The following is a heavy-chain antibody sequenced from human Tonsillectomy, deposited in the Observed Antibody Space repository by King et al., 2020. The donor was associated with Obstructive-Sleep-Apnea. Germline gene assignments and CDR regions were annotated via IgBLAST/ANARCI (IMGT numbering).Heavy chain of an antibody. D-gene: IGHD3-9*01. Sequence: VQLVESGGGLAQPGGSQRLSCAASGFSFSSLGMSWLRQAPGKGLEWVSRIGLSDDEKKDADSVKGRFTISRDNSKNTLHLHMNSLRVEDTAIYFCAKGARLALMDHWGQGTLVTVSS. V-gene: IGHV3-23*04. CDR3: AKGARLALMDH. J-gene: IGHJ4*02. CDR2: IGLSDDEK. CDR1: GFSFSSLG.